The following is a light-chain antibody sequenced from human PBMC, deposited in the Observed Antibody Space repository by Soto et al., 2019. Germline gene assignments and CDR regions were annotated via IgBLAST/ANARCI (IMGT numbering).Light chain of an antibody. V-gene: IGKV2-28*01. J-gene: IGKJ4*01. CDR1: QSLLSSNGNNY. CDR2: VGS. CDR3: MQALQAPLT. Sequence: DIVMTQSPLSLPVTPGEPASISCRSSQSLLSSNGNNYLDWYLQKPGQSPQHLIYVGSNRASGVIDRXSGSGSGTDFTLKISRVEAEDVGVYYCMQALQAPLTFGGGTKVEI.